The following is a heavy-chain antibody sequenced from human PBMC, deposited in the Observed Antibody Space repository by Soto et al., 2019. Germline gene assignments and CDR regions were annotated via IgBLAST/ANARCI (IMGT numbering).Heavy chain of an antibody. J-gene: IGHJ5*02. V-gene: IGHV4-31*02. D-gene: IGHD2-15*01. CDR3: ARVRIVSASPLSSRFDP. CDR2: IYYTGST. CDR1: GGSISSGGYF. Sequence: PSETLSLTCTVSGGSISSGGYFWSWIRQLPGKGLEWIGYIYYTGSTYYNPSLKSRVTISVDTSKNQFSLQLSSVTAADTAVYYCARVRIVSASPLSSRFDPWGQGTLVTVSS.